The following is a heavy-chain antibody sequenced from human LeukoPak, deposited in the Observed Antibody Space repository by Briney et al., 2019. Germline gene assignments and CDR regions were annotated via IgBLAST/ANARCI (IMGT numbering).Heavy chain of an antibody. J-gene: IGHJ4*02. CDR3: ATSSTVFTDYFDY. CDR2: IYPGDSDT. D-gene: IGHD2-8*02. V-gene: IGHV5-51*01. Sequence: GESLKISCKGSGYSFTSYWIGWVRQMPGKGLEWMGIIYPGDSDTRYSPSFQGQVTISADKSISTAYLQRSSLKASDTAMYYCATSSTVFTDYFDYWGQGTLVTVSS. CDR1: GYSFTSYW.